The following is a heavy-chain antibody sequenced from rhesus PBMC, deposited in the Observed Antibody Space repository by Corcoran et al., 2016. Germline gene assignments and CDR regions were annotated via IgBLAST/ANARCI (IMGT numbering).Heavy chain of an antibody. CDR3: TRASGWELQRGFDY. CDR2: ISHYNGNK. J-gene: IGHJ4*01. V-gene: IGHV1-1*01. D-gene: IGHD1-44*02. Sequence: QVQLVQSGAEIKQPGASVKLSCKASGYTFTSYYMHWVRQAPGQCLEWIGLISHYNGNKGDAQNFQGRVTITTDTSTSTGYMELSSLRSEDTAVYYCTRASGWELQRGFDYWGQGVLVTVSS. CDR1: GYTFTSYY.